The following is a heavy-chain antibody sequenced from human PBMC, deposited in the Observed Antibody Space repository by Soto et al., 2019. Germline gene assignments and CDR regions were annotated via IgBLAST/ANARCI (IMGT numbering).Heavy chain of an antibody. D-gene: IGHD1-1*01. CDR3: ARERYSFGRYFDF. CDR1: DFSVTSHS. J-gene: IGHJ4*01. Sequence: VRLVESGGGVAQPGGSLRLSCAASDFSVTSHSMYWVRQTPCKGLDWVAFMSSDGNKKHYADSVEGRFTISRDDSKNTVFLQMSSLRAADTAIYYCARERYSFGRYFDFWGHGTPVTVSS. V-gene: IGHV3-30-3*01. CDR2: MSSDGNKK.